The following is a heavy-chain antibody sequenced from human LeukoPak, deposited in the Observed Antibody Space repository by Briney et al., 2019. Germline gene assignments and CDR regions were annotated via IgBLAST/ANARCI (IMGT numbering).Heavy chain of an antibody. CDR3: ARAYSSGNFDY. CDR2: INWNGGST. D-gene: IGHD3-22*01. Sequence: PGGSLRLSCAASGFTFDVYGMSWVRQAPGKGLEWVSGINWNGGSTGCADSVKGRFTISRDNAKNSLYLQMNSLKAEDTALYYCARAYSSGNFDYWGQGTLVTVSS. CDR1: GFTFDVYG. V-gene: IGHV3-20*04. J-gene: IGHJ4*02.